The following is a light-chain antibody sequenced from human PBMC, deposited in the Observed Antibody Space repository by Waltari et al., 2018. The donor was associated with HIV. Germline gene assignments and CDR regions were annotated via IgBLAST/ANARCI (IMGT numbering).Light chain of an antibody. CDR1: QSIRSN. Sequence: EIVLTQSPDFQSVTPKAKVIINCRASQSIRSNLHWYQQKPDQSPKLVIKYASQSFSGVPPRFSGSGFGTDFTLTINSLEAEDAATYYCHQGVDLPPTFGQGTKVEIK. V-gene: IGKV6-21*01. CDR2: YAS. J-gene: IGKJ1*01. CDR3: HQGVDLPPT.